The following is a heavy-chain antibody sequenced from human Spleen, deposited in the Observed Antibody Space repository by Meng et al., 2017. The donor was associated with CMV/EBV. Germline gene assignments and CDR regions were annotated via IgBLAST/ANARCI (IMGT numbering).Heavy chain of an antibody. V-gene: IGHV3-74*03. J-gene: IGHJ6*02. D-gene: IGHD3-3*01. CDR2: MSGDDSRT. CDR1: GSTLSRYW. Sequence: GGSLRLSCPASGSTLSRYWMHWVRQAPGKGLVWVSRMSGDDSRTTYAHSVKGRFTIPRDKAKNTLYLEMNSLRAEDTAVYYCARDNGLQGYDLSSGNYYGYGMDVWGQGTTVTVSS. CDR3: ARDNGLQGYDLSSGNYYGYGMDV.